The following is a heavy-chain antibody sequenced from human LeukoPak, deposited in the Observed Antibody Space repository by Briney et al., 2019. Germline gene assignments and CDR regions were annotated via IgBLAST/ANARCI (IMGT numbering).Heavy chain of an antibody. J-gene: IGHJ5*02. CDR1: GYTFTGYY. CDR3: ARDRGITMVRGALSNWFDP. Sequence: ASVKVSCKASGYTFTGYYMHWVRQAPGQGLERMGYINPNSGGTNYAQKFQSRVTMTRDTSISTAYMELRRLRSDDTAVYYCARDRGITMVRGALSNWFDPWGQGTLVTVSS. V-gene: IGHV1-2*02. D-gene: IGHD3-10*01. CDR2: INPNSGGT.